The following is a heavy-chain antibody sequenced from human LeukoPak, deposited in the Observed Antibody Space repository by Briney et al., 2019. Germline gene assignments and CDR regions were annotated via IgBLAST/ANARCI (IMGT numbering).Heavy chain of an antibody. CDR2: IRYDGSNT. D-gene: IGHD6-13*01. CDR3: GRGLRYSSSWHSGDY. Sequence: GGSLRLSCAVSGFNFSNYGVHWVRQAPGRGLEWVTFIRYDGSNTYNADSVKGRFSIFRDNSKNTLYLQMNGLRTEDTAVYFCGRGLRYSSSWHSGDYWGQGSLVIVSS. J-gene: IGHJ4*02. V-gene: IGHV3-30*02. CDR1: GFNFSNYG.